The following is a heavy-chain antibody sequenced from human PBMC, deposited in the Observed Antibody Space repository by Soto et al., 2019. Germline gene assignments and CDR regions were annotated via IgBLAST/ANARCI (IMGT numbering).Heavy chain of an antibody. D-gene: IGHD6-6*01. CDR3: ARDPSIAARPGAFDI. V-gene: IGHV3-48*01. Sequence: GGSLRLSCAASGFTFSSYSMNWVRQAPGKGLEWVSYISSSSSTIYYADSVKGRFTISRDNAKNSLYLQMNSLRAEDTAVYYSARDPSIAARPGAFDIWGQGTMVTVPS. CDR1: GFTFSSYS. CDR2: ISSSSSTI. J-gene: IGHJ3*02.